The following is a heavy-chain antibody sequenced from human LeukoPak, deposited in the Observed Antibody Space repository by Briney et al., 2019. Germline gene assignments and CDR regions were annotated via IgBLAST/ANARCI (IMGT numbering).Heavy chain of an antibody. D-gene: IGHD6-19*01. Sequence: PGGSLRLSCAASGFTFRNYWMSWVRQAPGPGLEWVANIKQDGSDRNYVTSVRGRFTISRDNAESSLYLQMNSLRVEDTAVYYCVRNLAVAGTCFDSWGQGTLVTVSS. CDR3: VRNLAVAGTCFDS. CDR1: GFTFRNYW. V-gene: IGHV3-7*03. CDR2: IKQDGSDR. J-gene: IGHJ4*02.